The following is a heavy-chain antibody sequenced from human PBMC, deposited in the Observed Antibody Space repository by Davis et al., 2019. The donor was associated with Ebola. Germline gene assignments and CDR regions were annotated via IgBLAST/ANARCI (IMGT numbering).Heavy chain of an antibody. Sequence: MPSETLSLTCTVSGGSISSYYWSWIRQSPGKGLEWIGFISYSGSTNYNPSLNSRVTISKDTSRNQFSLELRSVTAADTAVYYCAALFSGSYLAYVDVWGKGTTVTVS. V-gene: IGHV4-59*01. J-gene: IGHJ6*03. CDR2: ISYSGST. D-gene: IGHD1-26*01. CDR3: AALFSGSYLAYVDV. CDR1: GGSISSYY.